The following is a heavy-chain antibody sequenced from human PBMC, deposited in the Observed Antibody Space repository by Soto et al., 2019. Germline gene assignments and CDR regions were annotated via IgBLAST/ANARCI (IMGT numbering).Heavy chain of an antibody. V-gene: IGHV3-11*05. D-gene: IGHD6-13*01. Sequence: PGGSLRLSCAASGFTFSDYYMSWIRQAPGKGLEWVSYISSSSSYTNYADSVKGRFTISRDNAKNSLYLQMNSLRAEDTAVYYCARDIAAAGTEYYGMDVWGQGTTVTVSS. J-gene: IGHJ6*02. CDR2: ISSSSSYT. CDR3: ARDIAAAGTEYYGMDV. CDR1: GFTFSDYY.